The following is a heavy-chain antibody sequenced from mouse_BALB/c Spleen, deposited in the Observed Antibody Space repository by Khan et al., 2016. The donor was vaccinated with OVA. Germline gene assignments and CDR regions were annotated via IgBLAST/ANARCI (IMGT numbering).Heavy chain of an antibody. V-gene: IGHV1-76*01. D-gene: IGHD6-1*01. CDR3: SREGGLYHIDH. J-gene: IGHJ2*01. CDR1: GYTFTSYW. Sequence: QVQLKESGAELVRPGASVKLSCKTSGYTFTSYWIHWVKQRPGQGLEWIARIYPGTDNTYYNEKFKDKATLTADKSSSTAYMQLSSLTSEDSDVYFSSREGGLYHIDHWGQGTTLTVSS. CDR2: IYPGTDNT.